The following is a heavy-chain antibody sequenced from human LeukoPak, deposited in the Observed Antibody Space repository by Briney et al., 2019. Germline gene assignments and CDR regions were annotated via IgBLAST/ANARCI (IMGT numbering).Heavy chain of an antibody. D-gene: IGHD3-3*01. CDR3: TRDVLSDFWSGYSPVDY. CDR1: GFTFGDYA. V-gene: IGHV3-49*04. CDR2: IRSKAYGGTT. J-gene: IGHJ4*02. Sequence: GGSLRLSCTASGFTFGDYAMSWVRRAPGKGLEWVGFIRSKAYGGTTEYAASVKGRFTISRDDSKSIAYLQMNSLKTEDTAVYYCTRDVLSDFWSGYSPVDYWGQGTLVTVSS.